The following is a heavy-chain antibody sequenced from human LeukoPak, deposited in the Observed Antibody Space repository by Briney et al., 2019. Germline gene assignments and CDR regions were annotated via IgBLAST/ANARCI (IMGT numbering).Heavy chain of an antibody. V-gene: IGHV4-59*04. J-gene: IGHJ5*02. D-gene: IGHD6-13*01. CDR2: IYYSGST. CDR1: GGSISSYY. Sequence: SETLSLTCTVSGGSISSYYWSWIRQPPGKGLEWIGSIYYSGSTYYNPSLKSRVTISVDTSKNQFSLKLSSVTAADTAVYYCAASIAAAGDWFDPWGQGTLVTVSS. CDR3: AASIAAAGDWFDP.